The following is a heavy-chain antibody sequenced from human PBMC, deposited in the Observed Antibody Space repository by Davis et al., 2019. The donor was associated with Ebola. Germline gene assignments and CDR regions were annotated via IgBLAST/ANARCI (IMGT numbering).Heavy chain of an antibody. Sequence: AASVKVSCKASGGTFSSYAISWVRQAPGQGLEWMGWISAYNGNTNYAQKLQGRVTMTTDTSTSTAYMELRRLRSDDTAVYYCARSVTMIVVVTHFDYWGQGTLVTVSS. CDR3: ARSVTMIVVVTHFDY. CDR2: ISAYNGNT. J-gene: IGHJ4*02. V-gene: IGHV1-18*01. CDR1: GGTFSSYA. D-gene: IGHD3-22*01.